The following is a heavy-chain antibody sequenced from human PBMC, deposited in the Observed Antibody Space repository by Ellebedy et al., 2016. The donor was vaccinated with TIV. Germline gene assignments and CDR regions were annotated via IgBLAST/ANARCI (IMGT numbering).Heavy chain of an antibody. Sequence: MPSETLSLTCTVSGGSISSYYWSWIRQPPGKGLEWIGYIYYSGSTNYNPSLKSRVTISVDTSKNQFSLKLSSVTAADTAVYYCARHVVVGATNYYYYGMDVWGQGTTVTVSS. J-gene: IGHJ6*02. CDR2: IYYSGST. D-gene: IGHD1-26*01. CDR1: GGSISSYY. V-gene: IGHV4-59*08. CDR3: ARHVVVGATNYYYYGMDV.